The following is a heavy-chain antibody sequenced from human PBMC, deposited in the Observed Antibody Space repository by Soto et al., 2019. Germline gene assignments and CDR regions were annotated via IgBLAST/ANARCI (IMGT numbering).Heavy chain of an antibody. J-gene: IGHJ3*02. V-gene: IGHV3-23*01. Sequence: EVQLLESGGGLVQPGGSLRLSCAASGFTFSSYAMSWVRQAPGKGLEWVSAIRGSGGSTYYADSVNGRFTISSDNSKNTLYLQMNSLRAEDTAVYYCAKSSGSDFWSGLPLDAFDIWGQGTMVTVSS. D-gene: IGHD3-3*01. CDR1: GFTFSSYA. CDR2: IRGSGGST. CDR3: AKSSGSDFWSGLPLDAFDI.